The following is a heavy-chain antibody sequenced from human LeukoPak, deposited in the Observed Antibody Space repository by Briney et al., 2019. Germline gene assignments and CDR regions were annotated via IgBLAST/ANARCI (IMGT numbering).Heavy chain of an antibody. J-gene: IGHJ4*02. V-gene: IGHV1-2*02. D-gene: IGHD3-3*01. CDR2: INPNSGGT. Sequence: ASVKVSCKASGYTFNGYFIHWVRQAPGQGLEWMGWINPNSGGTNYAQKFQGRVTMTRDTSISTAYMELSRLRSDDTAVYYCARTYDFWSGYASLGYWGQGTLVTVS. CDR3: ARTYDFWSGYASLGY. CDR1: GYTFNGYF.